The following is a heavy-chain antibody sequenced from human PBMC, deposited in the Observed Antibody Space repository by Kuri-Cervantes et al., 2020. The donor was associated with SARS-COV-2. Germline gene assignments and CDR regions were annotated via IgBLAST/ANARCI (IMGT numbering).Heavy chain of an antibody. D-gene: IGHD2-21*01. V-gene: IGHV3-21*01. CDR3: ARVAGEGPIYYYYMDV. CDR1: GFTLTRYT. J-gene: IGHJ6*03. CDR2: ISGSGSYI. Sequence: GGSLRLSCVASGFTLTRYTMTWVRQAPGKALEWVSSISGSGSYIYYADSMKGRFTISGESGGNSLYLDIHNLRGDDTAVYYCARVAGEGPIYYYYMDVWGRGTAVTVSS.